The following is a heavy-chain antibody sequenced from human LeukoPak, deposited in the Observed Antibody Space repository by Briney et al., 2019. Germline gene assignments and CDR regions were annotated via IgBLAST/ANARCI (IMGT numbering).Heavy chain of an antibody. D-gene: IGHD5-12*01. Sequence: ASVKVSCKASGYTFTSYGISWVRQAPGQGLEWMGWISAYNGNTNYAQKLQGRVTMTTDTSTSTAYKELRSLRSDDTAVYYCARIRGYSGYDYGYWGQGTLVTVSS. CDR2: ISAYNGNT. CDR3: ARIRGYSGYDYGY. J-gene: IGHJ4*02. V-gene: IGHV1-18*01. CDR1: GYTFTSYG.